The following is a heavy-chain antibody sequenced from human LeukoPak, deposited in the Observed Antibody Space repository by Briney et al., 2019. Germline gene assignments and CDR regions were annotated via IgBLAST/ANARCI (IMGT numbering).Heavy chain of an antibody. V-gene: IGHV5-51*01. CDR1: GYSFTSYW. CDR2: IYPGDSDT. D-gene: IGHD5-18*01. CDR3: ARRTTAMLYFDY. Sequence: GESLKISCKGSGYSFTSYWIGWVRQMPGKGLEWMGIIYPGDSDTRYSPSFQGQVTISADRSLSTAYPQWSSLKASDTAMYYCARRTTAMLYFDYWGHGTLVTVSS. J-gene: IGHJ4*01.